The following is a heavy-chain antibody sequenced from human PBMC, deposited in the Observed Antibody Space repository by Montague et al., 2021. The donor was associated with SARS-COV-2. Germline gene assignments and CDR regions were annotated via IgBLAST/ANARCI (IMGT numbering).Heavy chain of an antibody. Sequence: SETLSLTCTVSGGSISSSNYYWGWLRQPPGKGLEWIGNMYYSGSTYLNPSLKSRVTISIDTSKNQFSLKLSSVTAAVTAVYYCARDDIVLQGVTKGMDVWGQGTTVTVSS. J-gene: IGHJ6*02. CDR1: GGSISSSNYY. CDR2: MYYSGST. CDR3: ARDDIVLQGVTKGMDV. V-gene: IGHV4-39*07. D-gene: IGHD3-10*01.